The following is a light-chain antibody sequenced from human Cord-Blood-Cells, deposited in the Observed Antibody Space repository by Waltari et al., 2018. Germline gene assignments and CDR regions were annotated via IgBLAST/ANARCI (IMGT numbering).Light chain of an antibody. J-gene: IGLJ3*02. CDR3: CSYAGSSTWV. V-gene: IGLV2-23*01. CDR1: SSDVGSYNL. CDR2: EGS. Sequence: QSALTQPASVSGSPGQSITIPYTGTSSDVGSYNLVSWYPQHPGKAPKLMIYEGSKRPSGVSNRFSGSKSGNTASLTISGLQAEDEADYYCCSYAGSSTWVFGGGTKLTVL.